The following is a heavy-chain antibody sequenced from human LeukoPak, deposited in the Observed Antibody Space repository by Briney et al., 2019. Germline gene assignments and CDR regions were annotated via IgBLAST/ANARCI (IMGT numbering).Heavy chain of an antibody. Sequence: SETLSLTCAVYGGSFSGYYWSWIRQPPGKGLEWIGYIYYIGSTNYNPSLKSRVTISVDTSKNQFSLKLSSVTPADTAVYYCARGAEYFQHWGQGTLVTVSS. CDR2: IYYIGST. CDR3: ARGAEYFQH. V-gene: IGHV4-59*01. CDR1: GGSFSGYY. J-gene: IGHJ1*01.